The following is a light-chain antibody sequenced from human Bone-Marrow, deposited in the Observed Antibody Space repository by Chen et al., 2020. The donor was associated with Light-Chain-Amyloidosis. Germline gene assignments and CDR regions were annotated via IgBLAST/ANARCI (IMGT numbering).Light chain of an antibody. J-gene: IGLJ3*02. CDR1: NIGSTS. CDR3: QVWDRSSDRPV. CDR2: DDS. V-gene: IGLV3-21*02. Sequence: SYVLTHPSSVSVAPGPTAPIACGGNNIGSTSVHWYQQTPGQAPLLVVYDDSDRPSGIPERLSGSNSGNTATLTISRVEAGDEADYYCQVWDRSSDRPVFGGGTKLTVL.